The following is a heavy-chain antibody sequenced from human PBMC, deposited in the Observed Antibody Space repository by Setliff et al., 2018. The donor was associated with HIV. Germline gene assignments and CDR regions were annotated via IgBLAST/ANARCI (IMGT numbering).Heavy chain of an antibody. Sequence: NPSETLSLTCTVSAVSIGGYSWSWIRQSPGKGLEWIGSIYSTDTTNHNPSLESRVTISVDKSKNQFSLKLNSVTAADTAVYYCARHGTWNSQRFHFDYWGQGTQVTVSS. CDR1: AVSIGGYS. CDR3: ARHGTWNSQRFHFDY. D-gene: IGHD1-7*01. CDR2: IYSTDTT. V-gene: IGHV4-4*09. J-gene: IGHJ4*02.